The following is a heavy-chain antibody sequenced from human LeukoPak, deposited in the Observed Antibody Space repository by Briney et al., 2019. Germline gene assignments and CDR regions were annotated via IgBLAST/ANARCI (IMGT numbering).Heavy chain of an antibody. V-gene: IGHV4-39*07. D-gene: IGHD3-3*01. CDR2: IYYSGST. CDR3: ARRYDFWSGYPPPLDY. J-gene: IGHJ4*02. CDR1: GGSLSSSSYY. Sequence: SETLSLTCTVSGGSLSSSSYYWGWIRQPPGKGLEWIGSIYYSGSTYYNPSLKSRVTISVDTSKNQFSLKLSSVTAADTAVYYCARRYDFWSGYPPPLDYWGQGTLVTVSS.